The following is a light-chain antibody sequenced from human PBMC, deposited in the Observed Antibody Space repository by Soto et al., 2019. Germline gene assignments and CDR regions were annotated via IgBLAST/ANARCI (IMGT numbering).Light chain of an antibody. J-gene: IGKJ4*01. Sequence: EIVLTQSPGTLSLSPGERATLSCRASQSVSSSYLAGYQQKPGQAPRLLIYGASSRAPGIPDRFSGSGSGADFCLTSGIGGHVDFAVWYRHQYDSSPLPCGGGTKVEIK. CDR3: HQYDSSPLP. CDR2: GAS. CDR1: QSVSSSY. V-gene: IGKV3-20*01.